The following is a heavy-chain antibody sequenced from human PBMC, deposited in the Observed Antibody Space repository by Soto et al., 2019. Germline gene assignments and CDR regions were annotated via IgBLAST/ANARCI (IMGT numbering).Heavy chain of an antibody. CDR1: GGSISSSSYY. D-gene: IGHD3-3*01. J-gene: IGHJ4*02. CDR3: ARSLTLGITIFGVVINVVSYFDY. Sequence: SETLSLTCTVSGGSISSSSYYWGWIRQPPGKGLEWIGSIYYSGSTYYNPSLKSRVTISVDTSKNQFSLKLSSVTAADTVVYYCARSLTLGITIFGVVINVVSYFDYWGQGTLVTVSS. V-gene: IGHV4-39*01. CDR2: IYYSGST.